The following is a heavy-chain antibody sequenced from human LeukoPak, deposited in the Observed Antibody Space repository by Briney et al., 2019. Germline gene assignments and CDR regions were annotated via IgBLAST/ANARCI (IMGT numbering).Heavy chain of an antibody. CDR2: ISGSSGST. Sequence: GGSLRLSCAASGFTFSSYAMSWVRQAPGKGLEWVSGISGSSGSTYYADSVKGRFTISRDNSKNTLYLQMNSLRAEDTAVYYCTKKRLNRLGFYYGIDVWGQGTTVTVSS. J-gene: IGHJ6*02. CDR3: TKKRLNRLGFYYGIDV. D-gene: IGHD4-17*01. V-gene: IGHV3-23*01. CDR1: GFTFSSYA.